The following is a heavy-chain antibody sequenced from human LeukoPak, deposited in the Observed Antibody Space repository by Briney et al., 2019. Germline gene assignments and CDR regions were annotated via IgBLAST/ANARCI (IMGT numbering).Heavy chain of an antibody. CDR2: IYYSGST. CDR3: AREGPYYYDSSGYPY. D-gene: IGHD3-22*01. V-gene: IGHV4-30-4*01. Sequence: RPSQTLSLTCTVSGGSISSGDYYWSWIRQPPGKGLEWIGYIYYSGSTYYNPSLKSRVTISVDTSKNQFSLKLSSVTAADTAVYYCAREGPYYYDSSGYPYWGQGTLVTVSS. CDR1: GGSISSGDYY. J-gene: IGHJ4*02.